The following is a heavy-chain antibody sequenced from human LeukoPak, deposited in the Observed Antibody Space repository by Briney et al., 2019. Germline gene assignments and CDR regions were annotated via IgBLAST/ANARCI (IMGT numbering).Heavy chain of an antibody. J-gene: IGHJ4*02. V-gene: IGHV3-21*01. CDR3: AITIAAAVGDYFDY. CDR1: GFTFSSYS. CDR2: ISSSSYI. Sequence: GGSLRLSCAASGFTFSSYSMNWVRQAPGKGLEWVSSISSSSYIYYADSVKGRFTISRDNAKNSLYLQMNSLRAEDTAVYYCAITIAAAVGDYFDYWGQGTLVTVSS. D-gene: IGHD6-13*01.